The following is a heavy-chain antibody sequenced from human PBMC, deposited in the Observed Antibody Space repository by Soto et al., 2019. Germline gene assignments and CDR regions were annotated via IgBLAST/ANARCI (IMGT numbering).Heavy chain of an antibody. CDR3: ARLYYFEGKSVYRPLDF. Sequence: GGSLTLSCAASGFTFSSYWTSWVLQAPGKGLDWVAKIKQHGSQKYYVAYVKGRFNISRANAKNSLSLEMKSMRGQDTPVHYCARLYYFEGKSVYRPLDFWGQGTLVTVSS. J-gene: IGHJ4*02. V-gene: IGHV3-7*01. D-gene: IGHD3-9*01. CDR1: GFTFSSYW. CDR2: IKQHGSQK.